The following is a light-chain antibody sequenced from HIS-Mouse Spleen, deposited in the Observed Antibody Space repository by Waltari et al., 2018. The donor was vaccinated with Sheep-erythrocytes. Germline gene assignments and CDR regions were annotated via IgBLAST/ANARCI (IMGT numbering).Light chain of an antibody. CDR1: SSNIGNTY. CDR2: ANN. CDR3: GTWDSSLSAGV. V-gene: IGLV1-51*01. J-gene: IGLJ3*02. Sequence: QSVLTQPPSVSAAPGQKVTISCSGSSSNIGNTYVSWYQQLPGTAPNPRIYANNKRPSVMPDRCSGSKAGTSATLGITGLQTGDEADYYCGTWDSSLSAGVFGGGTKLTVL.